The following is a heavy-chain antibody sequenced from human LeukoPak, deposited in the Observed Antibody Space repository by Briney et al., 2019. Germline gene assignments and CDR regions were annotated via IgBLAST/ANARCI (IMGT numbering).Heavy chain of an antibody. CDR2: IYTSGST. D-gene: IGHD6-19*01. CDR3: ARQQWLEQDAFDI. Sequence: SETLSLTCTVSGGSISSYYWSWIRQPAGKGLEWIGRIYTSGSTNYNPSLKSRVTISVDKSKNQFSLKLSSVTAADTAVYYCARQQWLEQDAFDIWGQGTMVTVSS. V-gene: IGHV4-4*07. CDR1: GGSISSYY. J-gene: IGHJ3*02.